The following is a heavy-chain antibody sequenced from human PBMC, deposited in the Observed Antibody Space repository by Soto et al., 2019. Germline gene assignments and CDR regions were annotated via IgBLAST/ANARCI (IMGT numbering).Heavy chain of an antibody. CDR3: ARGSSLVRGVMNWFDP. CDR2: IYYSGST. CDR1: GGSISSDYSY. D-gene: IGHD3-10*01. J-gene: IGHJ5*02. Sequence: QVQLQESGPGLVKPSQTLSLTCTVSGGSISSDYSYWNWIRQHPGKGLEWIGFIYYSGSTYYNPSLQSRVTISVDTSKNELSLNLSSVTAADTAVYYCARGSSLVRGVMNWFDPWGQGTLVTVSS. V-gene: IGHV4-31*03.